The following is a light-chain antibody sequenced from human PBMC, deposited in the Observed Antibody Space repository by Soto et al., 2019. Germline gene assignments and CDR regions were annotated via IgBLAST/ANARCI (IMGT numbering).Light chain of an antibody. J-gene: IGLJ1*01. Sequence: QSVLTQLPSASGSTRQSVTISCPGTSSDVGGYKYVSWYQQYPGKAPKLMIYAVSERPSGVPDRFSGSKSGNTASLTVSGLQAEDEADYYCSSYAGSNNYVFGTGTKVTVL. CDR3: SSYAGSNNYV. CDR2: AVS. CDR1: SSDVGGYKY. V-gene: IGLV2-8*01.